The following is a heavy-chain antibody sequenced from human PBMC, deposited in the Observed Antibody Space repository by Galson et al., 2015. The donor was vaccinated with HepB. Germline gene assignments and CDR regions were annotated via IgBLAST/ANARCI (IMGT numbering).Heavy chain of an antibody. CDR2: LTWNSGIS. Sequence: SLGLSCAPSGFPFDDYAMHWVRHAPGKGLEWVSGLTWNSGISGYPDSVKCRFTLSRDNARNSLYLQMNSLRVEDTALYYCAKDMYDRSGIWFGELLLSTDVWGQGTTVTVSS. CDR1: GFPFDDYA. CDR3: AKDMYDRSGIWFGELLLSTDV. V-gene: IGHV3-9*01. D-gene: IGHD3-10*01. J-gene: IGHJ6*01.